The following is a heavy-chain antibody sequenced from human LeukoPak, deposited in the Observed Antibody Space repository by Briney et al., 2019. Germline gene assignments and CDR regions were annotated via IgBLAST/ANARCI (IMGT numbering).Heavy chain of an antibody. J-gene: IGHJ5*02. CDR3: GRFTRRGGLNWFDT. V-gene: IGHV4-39*01. Sequence: SETLSLTCTVSGGSITSSSYYWGWIRQPPGKGLESMGNIYYSGNTYYNPSLKSRVTISVDTSKNQFSLKLSSVTAADTAVYYCGRFTRRGGLNWFDTWGQGTLVTVSS. CDR1: GGSITSSSYY. CDR2: IYYSGNT. D-gene: IGHD3-22*01.